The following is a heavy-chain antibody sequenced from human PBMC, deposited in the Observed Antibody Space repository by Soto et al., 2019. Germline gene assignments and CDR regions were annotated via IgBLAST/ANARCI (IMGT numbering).Heavy chain of an antibody. CDR1: GFTFSSYG. J-gene: IGHJ4*02. CDR2: IWYDGSNK. D-gene: IGHD4-17*01. CDR3: ARESTVTGGGFDY. Sequence: QVQLVESGGGVVQPGRSLRLSCAASGFTFSSYGMHWVRQAPGKGLEWVAVIWYDGSNKYYADSVKGRFTISRDNSKNTLDLQMNSLRAEDTAVYYCARESTVTGGGFDYWGQGTLVTVSS. V-gene: IGHV3-33*01.